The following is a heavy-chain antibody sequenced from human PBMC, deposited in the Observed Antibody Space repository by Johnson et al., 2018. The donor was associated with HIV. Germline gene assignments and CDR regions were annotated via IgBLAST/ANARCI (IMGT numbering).Heavy chain of an antibody. Sequence: VQLVESGGGLVQPGGSLRLSCAASGFTVSSNYMSWVRQATGKGLEWVSGIGTAGDTHYADSLKGRFTISREDAKNSLYLQMNSLRAGDTAVYYCARGGSHITIFGVDINMGAFDIWGQGTLVTLSS. V-gene: IGHV3-13*01. CDR2: IGTAGDT. CDR3: ARGGSHITIFGVDINMGAFDI. D-gene: IGHD3-3*01. J-gene: IGHJ3*02. CDR1: GFTVSSNY.